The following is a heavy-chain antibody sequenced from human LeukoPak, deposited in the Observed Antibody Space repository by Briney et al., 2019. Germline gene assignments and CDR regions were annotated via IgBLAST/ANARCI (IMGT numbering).Heavy chain of an antibody. J-gene: IGHJ4*02. CDR2: ISGSSGST. CDR1: GSTFSTYA. Sequence: GGAPRLSCAASGSTFSTYAMSWVRQAPGKGLEWVSAISGSSGSTYYADSVKGRFTISGDNSKNTLYLQMNSLSAEDTAVYYCAKRRDSCSTTSCYVLGALDDWGQGTLVTVSS. D-gene: IGHD2-2*01. CDR3: AKRRDSCSTTSCYVLGALDD. V-gene: IGHV3-23*01.